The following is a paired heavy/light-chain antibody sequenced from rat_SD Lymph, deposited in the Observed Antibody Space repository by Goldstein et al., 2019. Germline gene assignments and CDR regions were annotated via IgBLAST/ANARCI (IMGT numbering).Heavy chain of an antibody. CDR3: AREEAFITIAATSSWFAY. D-gene: IGHD1-2*01. J-gene: IGHJ3*01. Sequence: QVQLQQSGAELVKPGSSVKISCKASGYTFTSYDMHWIKQQPGNGLEWIGWIYPGNGNTKYNQKFNGKATLTADKSSSTAYMQLSSLTSEDSAVYFCAREEAFITIAATSSWFAYWGQGTLVTVSS. V-gene: IGHV1-28*01. CDR1: GYTFTSYD. CDR2: IYPGNGNT.
Light chain of an antibody. J-gene: IGKJ2-3*01. V-gene: IGKV10S9*01. CDR2: HTS. Sequence: DIKMTQSPSSLSASLGERVTISCRASENINNYLSWYQKKEDGSVKLLIYHTSRLQPGAPSRFSGSRSGSDYSLTINSLESEDTGIYFCLQHKQYPYTFGAGTKLELK. CDR1: ENINNY. CDR3: LQHKQYPYT.